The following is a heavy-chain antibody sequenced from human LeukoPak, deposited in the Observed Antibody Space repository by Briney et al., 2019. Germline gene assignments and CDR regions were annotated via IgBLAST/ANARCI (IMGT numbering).Heavy chain of an antibody. CDR2: IYTSGST. Sequence: SETLTLPCTVSGRSISSYYWSWIRQPAGKGLEWIGRIYTSGSTNYIPSLKSRVTMSVDTSKNQFSLKLSSVTAADTAVYYCAGEQQQLVPWGQGTLVTVSS. CDR1: GRSISSYY. CDR3: AGEQQQLVP. V-gene: IGHV4-4*07. D-gene: IGHD6-13*01. J-gene: IGHJ5*02.